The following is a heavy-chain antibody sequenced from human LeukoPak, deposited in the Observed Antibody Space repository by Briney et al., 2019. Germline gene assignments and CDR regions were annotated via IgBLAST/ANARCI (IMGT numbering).Heavy chain of an antibody. D-gene: IGHD6-19*01. CDR2: ISSSGILI. V-gene: IGHV3-48*03. CDR1: GFTFSNYE. CDR3: AKVSGSGWHFDH. J-gene: IGHJ4*02. Sequence: SGGSLRLSCAASGFTFSNYEMNWVRQAPGKRLEWVSFISSSGILIYYADSVKGRFTISRDNGKNSLFLQMDSLRVEDTAVYYCAKVSGSGWHFDHWGQGTLVTVSS.